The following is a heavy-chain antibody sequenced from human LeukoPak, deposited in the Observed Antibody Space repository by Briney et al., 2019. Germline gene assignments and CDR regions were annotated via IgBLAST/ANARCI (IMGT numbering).Heavy chain of an antibody. CDR2: INPNSGGT. V-gene: IGHV1-2*06. CDR3: ARGGNSAYSIGY. D-gene: IGHD3-22*01. Sequence: ASVKVSCKASGYTFTDYYMHWVRQAPGQGLAWMGRINPNSGGTSYAQKFQGGVTMTRDTSISTAYMELSRLRSDDTAVYYRARGGNSAYSIGYWGQGTLVTVSS. J-gene: IGHJ4*02. CDR1: GYTFTDYY.